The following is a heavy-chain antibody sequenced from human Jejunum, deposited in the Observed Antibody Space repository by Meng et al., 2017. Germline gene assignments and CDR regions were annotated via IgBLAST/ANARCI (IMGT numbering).Heavy chain of an antibody. J-gene: IGHJ4*02. CDR3: ARSLQYGSGSYFSDY. Sequence: QVQLVQSGAEVKMPGASVKVSCTASGYTFTSYSMHWVRQAPGQGLEWMGWINGGNGNTYYKQKFRGRVTFIRDPSATTAYMELSSLTSEDTAVYYCARSLQYGSGSYFSDYWGQGTLVTVSS. D-gene: IGHD3-10*01. CDR2: INGGNGNT. CDR1: GYTFTSYS. V-gene: IGHV1-3*01.